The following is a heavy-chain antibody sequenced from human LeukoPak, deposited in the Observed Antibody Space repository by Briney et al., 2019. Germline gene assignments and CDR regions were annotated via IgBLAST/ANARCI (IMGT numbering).Heavy chain of an antibody. V-gene: IGHV3-30*18. Sequence: GGSLRLSCAASGFTFSSYGMHWVRQAPGKGLEWVAVISYDGSNKYYADSVKGRFTISRDNSKNTLYLQMNSLRAEHTAVYYCAKGKFGELFRLGDYWGQGTLVTVSS. J-gene: IGHJ4*02. CDR1: GFTFSSYG. CDR2: ISYDGSNK. CDR3: AKGKFGELFRLGDY. D-gene: IGHD3-10*01.